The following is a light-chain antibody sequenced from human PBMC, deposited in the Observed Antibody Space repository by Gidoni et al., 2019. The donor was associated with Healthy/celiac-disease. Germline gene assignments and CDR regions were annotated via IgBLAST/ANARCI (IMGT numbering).Light chain of an antibody. J-gene: IGKJ1*01. CDR2: KAS. CDR1: QSISSW. V-gene: IGKV1-5*03. Sequence: EIQMTPSPSTLSASVGDRVTITCRASQSISSWLAWYQQKPGKATKLLIYKASSLESGVPSRFSGSGSGTEFTLTISSLQPDDFATYYCQQYNSYSKTFGQGTKVEIK. CDR3: QQYNSYSKT.